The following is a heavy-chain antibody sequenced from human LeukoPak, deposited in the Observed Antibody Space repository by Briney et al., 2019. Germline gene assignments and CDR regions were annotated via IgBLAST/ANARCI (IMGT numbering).Heavy chain of an antibody. CDR3: ARDGGYSSSSASDY. Sequence: GGSLRLSCAASGFTFSSYSMNWVRQAPGKGLEWFSSISSSSSYIYYADSVKGRFTISRDNAKNSLYLQMNSLRAEDTAVYYCARDGGYSSSSASDYWGQGTLVTVSS. D-gene: IGHD6-6*01. J-gene: IGHJ4*02. CDR1: GFTFSSYS. V-gene: IGHV3-21*01. CDR2: ISSSSSYI.